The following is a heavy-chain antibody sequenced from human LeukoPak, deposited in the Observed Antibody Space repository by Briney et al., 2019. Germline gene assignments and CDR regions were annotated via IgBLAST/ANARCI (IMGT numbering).Heavy chain of an antibody. CDR1: GFTFSSYA. V-gene: IGHV3-64D*06. J-gene: IGHJ4*02. CDR3: VKAGAFYGSGSYYNQHFGY. CDR2: ISSNGGST. Sequence: PGGPLRLSCSASGFTFSSYAMHWVRQAPGKGLEYVSAISSNGGSTYYADSVKGRFTISRDNSKNTLYLQMSSLRAEDTAVYYCVKAGAFYGSGSYYNQHFGYWGQGTLVTVSS. D-gene: IGHD3-10*01.